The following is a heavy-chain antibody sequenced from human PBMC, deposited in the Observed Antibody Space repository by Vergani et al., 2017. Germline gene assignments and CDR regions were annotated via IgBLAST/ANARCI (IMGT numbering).Heavy chain of an antibody. D-gene: IGHD5-12*01. J-gene: IGHJ4*02. V-gene: IGHV1-3*01. CDR3: ARDFGYDHALHFDY. CDR1: GYTFTSYA. Sequence: QVQLVQSGAEVKKPGASVKVSCKASGYTFTSYAMHWVRQAPGQRLEWMGWINAGNGNTKYSQKFQGRVTITRDTSASTAYMELSSLRSEDTAVYYCARDFGYDHALHFDYWGQGTLVTVSS. CDR2: INAGNGNT.